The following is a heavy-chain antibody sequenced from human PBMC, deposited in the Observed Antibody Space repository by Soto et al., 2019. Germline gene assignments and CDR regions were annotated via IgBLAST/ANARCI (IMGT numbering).Heavy chain of an antibody. CDR2: FYTSSNT. Sequence: SETLPLTCTVSGGSISNYYWSWIRQPAGKGLEWIGRFYTSSNTNYNPSLRSRITMSVDTSKNQLSLKLSSVTAADTAVYCCARTKPGDPWFDPWGQGTLVTVSS. CDR3: ARTKPGDPWFDP. CDR1: GGSISNYY. V-gene: IGHV4-4*07. J-gene: IGHJ5*02. D-gene: IGHD1-1*01.